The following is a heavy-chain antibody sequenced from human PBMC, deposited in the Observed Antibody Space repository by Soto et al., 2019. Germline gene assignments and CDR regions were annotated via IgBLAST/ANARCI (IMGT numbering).Heavy chain of an antibody. V-gene: IGHV3-23*01. CDR3: AKALPVDTAMEVDY. Sequence: GGSLRLSCAASGFTFSSYAMSWVRQAPGKGLEWVSATSGSGGSTYYADSVKGRFTISRDNSKNTLYLQMNSLRAEDTAVYYCAKALPVDTAMEVDYWGQGTLVTVSS. CDR1: GFTFSSYA. D-gene: IGHD5-18*01. J-gene: IGHJ4*02. CDR2: TSGSGGST.